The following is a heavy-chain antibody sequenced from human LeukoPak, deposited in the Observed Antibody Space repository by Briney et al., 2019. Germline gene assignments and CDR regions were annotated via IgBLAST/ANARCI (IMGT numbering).Heavy chain of an antibody. J-gene: IGHJ3*02. CDR1: GFTFSSYW. V-gene: IGHV3-7*01. CDR3: ANTYYDFWSGGIGDAFDI. Sequence: PGGSLRLSCAASGFTFSSYWVSWVRQAPGKGLEWVANIKQDGSEKYYVDSVKGRFTISRDNAKNSLYLQMNSLRAEDTAVYYCANTYYDFWSGGIGDAFDIWGQGTMVTVSS. D-gene: IGHD3-3*01. CDR2: IKQDGSEK.